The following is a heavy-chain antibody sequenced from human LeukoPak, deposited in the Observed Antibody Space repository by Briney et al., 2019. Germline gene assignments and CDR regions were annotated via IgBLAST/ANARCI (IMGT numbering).Heavy chain of an antibody. CDR1: GYTFTSYY. J-gene: IGHJ6*03. D-gene: IGHD4-23*01. Sequence: ASVKVSCKASGYTFTSYYMHWVRQAPGQGLEWMGIINPSGGSTTYAQKFQGRVTMTRNTSISTAYMELSSLRSEDTAVYYCARVGGTGPYYYYYYYMDVWGKGTTVTISS. V-gene: IGHV1-46*01. CDR2: INPSGGST. CDR3: ARVGGTGPYYYYYYYMDV.